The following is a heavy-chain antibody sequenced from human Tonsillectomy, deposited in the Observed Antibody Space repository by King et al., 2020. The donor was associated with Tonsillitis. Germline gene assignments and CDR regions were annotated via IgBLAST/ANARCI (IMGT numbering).Heavy chain of an antibody. CDR3: ARGYYEMSF. Sequence: VQLVESGGGLVQPGGSLRLSCAASGFTFSSYWMTWVRQAPGKGLEGVANIEHDGTVKYYVDSVKGRFTISRDNAKNSLYLQMNSLRVEDMGVYYCARGYYEMSFWGQGTLVTVSS. D-gene: IGHD1-26*01. CDR1: GFTFSSYW. CDR2: IEHDGTVK. J-gene: IGHJ4*02. V-gene: IGHV3-7*04.